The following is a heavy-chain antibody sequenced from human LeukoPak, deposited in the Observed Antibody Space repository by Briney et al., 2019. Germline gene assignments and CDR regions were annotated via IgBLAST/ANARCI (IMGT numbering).Heavy chain of an antibody. CDR2: ISSSGSTI. V-gene: IGHV3-48*03. CDR1: GFTFSSYG. D-gene: IGHD6-13*01. Sequence: GGSLRLSCTASGFTFSSYGMHWVRQAPGKGLEWVSYISSSGSTIYYADSVKGRFTISRDSAKNSLYLQMNSLRAEDTAVYYCARVLRGQQLDHWGQGTLVTVSS. J-gene: IGHJ4*02. CDR3: ARVLRGQQLDH.